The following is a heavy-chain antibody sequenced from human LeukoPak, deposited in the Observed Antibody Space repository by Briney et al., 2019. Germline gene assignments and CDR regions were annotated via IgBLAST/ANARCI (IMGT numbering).Heavy chain of an antibody. J-gene: IGHJ5*02. CDR2: INSDGSST. CDR1: GFPFSSYW. D-gene: IGHD5-18*01. CDR3: ARSGYSYAPDLYNWFDP. V-gene: IGHV3-74*01. Sequence: GGSLRLSCAASGFPFSSYWMHWVRQAPGKGLVWVSRINSDGSSTSYADSVKGRFTISRDNAKNTLYLQMNSLRAEDTAVYYCARSGYSYAPDLYNWFDPWGQGTLVTVSS.